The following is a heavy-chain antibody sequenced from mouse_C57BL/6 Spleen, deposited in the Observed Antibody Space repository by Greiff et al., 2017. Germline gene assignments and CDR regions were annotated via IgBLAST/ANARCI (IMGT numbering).Heavy chain of an antibody. D-gene: IGHD1-1*01. J-gene: IGHJ1*03. Sequence: EVQLQQSGTVLARPGASVKMSCKTSGYTFTSYWMHWVKQRPGQGLEWIGAIYPGNSDTSYNQKFKGKAKLTAVTSASTAYMELSSLTNEDSAVYYCTRSGYGSSYEWYFDVWGTGTTVTVSS. V-gene: IGHV1-5*01. CDR3: TRSGYGSSYEWYFDV. CDR1: GYTFTSYW. CDR2: IYPGNSDT.